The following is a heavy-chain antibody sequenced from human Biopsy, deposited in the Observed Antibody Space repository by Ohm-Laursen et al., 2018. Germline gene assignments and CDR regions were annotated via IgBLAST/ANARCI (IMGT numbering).Heavy chain of an antibody. CDR1: GGTFINYA. Sequence: SPVKVSCKASGGTFINYAISWVRQAPGQGLEWMGGIIPMFGTANYAQMFQGRVTISADESTSTSYMELSSFTTEDTAIYYCARGPHSGSHSCFDYWGRGTLVTVSS. CDR3: ARGPHSGSHSCFDY. D-gene: IGHD1-26*01. V-gene: IGHV1-69*01. CDR2: IIPMFGTA. J-gene: IGHJ4*02.